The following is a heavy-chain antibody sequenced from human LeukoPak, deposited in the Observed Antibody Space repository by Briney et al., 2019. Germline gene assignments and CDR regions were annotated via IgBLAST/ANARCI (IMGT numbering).Heavy chain of an antibody. J-gene: IGHJ5*02. Sequence: SETLSLTCTVSGGSISNYYWSWIRQPAGKGLEWIGLIYTSGTTNYSPSLKSRVTMSVDTSKNKFSLRLSSVTAADTAVYYCARGHIGPWGQGTLVTVSS. V-gene: IGHV4-4*07. D-gene: IGHD2-21*01. CDR2: IYTSGTT. CDR1: GGSISNYY. CDR3: ARGHIGP.